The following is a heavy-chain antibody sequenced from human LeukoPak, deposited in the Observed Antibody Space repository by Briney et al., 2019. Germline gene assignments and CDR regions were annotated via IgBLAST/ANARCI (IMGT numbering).Heavy chain of an antibody. D-gene: IGHD3-22*01. J-gene: IGHJ4*02. CDR1: GFTFSSYA. V-gene: IGHV3-64*01. CDR3: VSYYYDSSGCY. CDR2: ISSNGGST. Sequence: GGSLRLSCAASGFTFSSYAMHWVRQAPGKGLEYVSAISSNGGSTYYANSVKGRFTISRDNSKNTLYLQMGSLRAEDMAVYYCVSYYYDSSGCYWGQGTLVTVSS.